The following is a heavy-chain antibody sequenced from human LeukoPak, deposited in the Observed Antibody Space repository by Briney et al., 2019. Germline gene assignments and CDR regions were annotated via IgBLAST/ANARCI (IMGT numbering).Heavy chain of an antibody. CDR2: IKSKTDGGTT. V-gene: IGHV3-15*01. CDR1: GFTFSNAW. D-gene: IGHD3-22*01. Sequence: GGSLRLSCAASGFTFSNAWMSWVRQAPGKGLEWVGRIKSKTDGGTTDYAAPVKGRFTISRDDSKNTLYLQMNSLKTEDTAVYYCTTDYYYDSSGYWNYYYYYGIDVWGQGTTVTVSS. J-gene: IGHJ6*02. CDR3: TTDYYYDSSGYWNYYYYYGIDV.